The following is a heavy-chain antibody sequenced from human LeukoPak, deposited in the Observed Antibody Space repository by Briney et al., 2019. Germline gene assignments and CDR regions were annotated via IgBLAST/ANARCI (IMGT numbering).Heavy chain of an antibody. CDR1: GGSFSGYY. CDR3: ARGLRRRDGYNYARRAYYFDY. D-gene: IGHD5-24*01. J-gene: IGHJ4*02. Sequence: SETLSLTCAVYGGSFSGYYWGWIRQPPGKGLEWIGEINHSGSTNYNPSLKSRVTISVDTSKNQFSLKLSSVTAADTAVYYCARGLRRRDGYNYARRAYYFDYWGQGTLVTVSS. V-gene: IGHV4-34*01. CDR2: INHSGST.